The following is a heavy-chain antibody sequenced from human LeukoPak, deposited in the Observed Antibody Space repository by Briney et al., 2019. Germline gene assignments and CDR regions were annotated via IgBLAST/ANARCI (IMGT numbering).Heavy chain of an antibody. J-gene: IGHJ6*03. CDR3: ARAKRWWLPGVRLYYYYYMDV. D-gene: IGHD5-12*01. CDR1: GGTFSSYA. Sequence: SVKVSXKASGGTFSSYAISWVRQAPGQGLEWMGGIIPIFGTANYAQKFQGRVTITADESTSTAYMELSSLRSEDTAVYYCARAKRWWLPGVRLYYYYYMDVWGKGTTVTVSS. V-gene: IGHV1-69*13. CDR2: IIPIFGTA.